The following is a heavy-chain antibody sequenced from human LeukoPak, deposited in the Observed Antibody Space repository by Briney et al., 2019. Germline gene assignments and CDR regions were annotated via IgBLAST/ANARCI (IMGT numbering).Heavy chain of an antibody. J-gene: IGHJ4*02. CDR2: IYYSGST. CDR3: ARQTPLGTFDY. D-gene: IGHD7-27*01. CDR1: GGSISSYY. V-gene: IGHV4-59*12. Sequence: PSETLSLTCTVSGGSISSYYWSWIRQPPGKGLEWIGYIYYSGSTNYNPSLKSRVTISVDTSKNQFSLKLTSVTAADTAVYYCARQTPLGTFDYWGQGTQVTVSS.